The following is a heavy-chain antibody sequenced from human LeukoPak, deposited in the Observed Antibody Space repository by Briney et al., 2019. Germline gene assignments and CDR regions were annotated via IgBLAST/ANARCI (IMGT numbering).Heavy chain of an antibody. D-gene: IGHD3-10*01. Sequence: GESLTLACAVSAFSFSNYKMNWVRQAPGKGLEWVSYISSSGSIIYYSDSVKGRFTISRDNAKNSLYLQMNSLRAEDTAVYYCARDFGYFWGQGTLVTVSS. V-gene: IGHV3-48*03. CDR2: ISSSGSII. J-gene: IGHJ4*02. CDR3: ARDFGYF. CDR1: AFSFSNYK.